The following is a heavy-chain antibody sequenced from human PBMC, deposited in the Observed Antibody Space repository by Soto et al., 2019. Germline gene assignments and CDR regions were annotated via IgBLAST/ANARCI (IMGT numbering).Heavy chain of an antibody. CDR1: GFTFSSYA. Sequence: EVQLLESGGGLVQPGGSLRLSCAASGFTFSSYAMSGVRQAPGKGLEWLSAISAGGGSTYYADSVKGRFTISRDNSQNTLYLQMNSLRAEDTAVYFCAKDQSSSWYTHFDYWGQGTLVTVSS. V-gene: IGHV3-23*01. CDR2: ISAGGGST. D-gene: IGHD6-13*01. CDR3: AKDQSSSWYTHFDY. J-gene: IGHJ4*02.